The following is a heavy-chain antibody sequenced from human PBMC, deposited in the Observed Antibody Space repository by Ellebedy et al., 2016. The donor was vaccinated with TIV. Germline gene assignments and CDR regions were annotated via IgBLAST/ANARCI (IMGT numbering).Heavy chain of an antibody. J-gene: IGHJ4*02. V-gene: IGHV5-51*01. CDR2: IYPGDSDT. CDR3: ASAKYYGSGTYAHYIDY. D-gene: IGHD3-10*01. Sequence: GESLKISCKGSGYSFTNYWIGWVRQMPGKGLDWMGIIYPGDSDTRYSPSFQGQVTISADKSISTAYRQWSSLKASDTAMYYCASAKYYGSGTYAHYIDYWGQGTLVTVSS. CDR1: GYSFTNYW.